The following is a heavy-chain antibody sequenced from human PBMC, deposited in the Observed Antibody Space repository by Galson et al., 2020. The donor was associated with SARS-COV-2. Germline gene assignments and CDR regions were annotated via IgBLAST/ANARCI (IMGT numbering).Heavy chain of an antibody. Sequence: SETLSLTCTVSGGSISSGGYYWSWIRQHPGKGLEWIGYIYYSGSTYYNPSLKSRVTISVDTSKNQFSLKLSSVTAADTAVYYCARVGSSWGDYYYYGMDVWGQGTTVTVSS. V-gene: IGHV4-31*03. D-gene: IGHD6-6*01. CDR3: ARVGSSWGDYYYYGMDV. CDR1: GGSISSGGYY. J-gene: IGHJ6*02. CDR2: IYYSGST.